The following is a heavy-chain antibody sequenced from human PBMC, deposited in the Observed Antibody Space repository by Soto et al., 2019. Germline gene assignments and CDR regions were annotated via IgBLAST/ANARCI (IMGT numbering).Heavy chain of an antibody. CDR2: ISSSSSYI. Sequence: GGSLRLSCAASGFTFSSYSMNWVRQAPGKGLEWVSSISSSSSYIYYADSVKGRFAISRDNAKNSLYLQMNSLRAEDTAVYYCARDALMTTVTHYNWFDPWGQGTLVTVSS. V-gene: IGHV3-21*01. CDR1: GFTFSSYS. J-gene: IGHJ5*02. CDR3: ARDALMTTVTHYNWFDP. D-gene: IGHD4-17*01.